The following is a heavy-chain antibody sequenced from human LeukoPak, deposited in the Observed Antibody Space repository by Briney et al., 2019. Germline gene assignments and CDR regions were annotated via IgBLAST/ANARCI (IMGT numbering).Heavy chain of an antibody. J-gene: IGHJ4*02. CDR3: ARVGVGYCSSTSCYTGDY. Sequence: GGSLRLSCAASGFTVSSNYMSWVRQAPGKGLEWVLVIYSGGSTYYADSVKGRFTISRDNSKNTLYLQMNSLRAEDTAVYYCARVGVGYCSSTSCYTGDYWGQGTLVTVSS. CDR2: IYSGGST. CDR1: GFTVSSNY. D-gene: IGHD2-2*02. V-gene: IGHV3-66*01.